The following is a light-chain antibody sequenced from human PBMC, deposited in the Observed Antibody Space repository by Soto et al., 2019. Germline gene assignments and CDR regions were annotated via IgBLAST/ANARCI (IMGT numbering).Light chain of an antibody. J-gene: IGLJ3*02. V-gene: IGLV2-11*01. CDR1: SSDVGGYNY. CDR3: CSYAGSNTLV. CDR2: DVS. Sequence: QSALTQPRSVSGSPGQSVTISCTGTSSDVGGYNYVTWYQQHAGKAPKLRIYDVSKRPSGVPDRFSGSRSGNTASLTISGLQAEDEADYFCCSYAGSNTLVCGGGTKVTV.